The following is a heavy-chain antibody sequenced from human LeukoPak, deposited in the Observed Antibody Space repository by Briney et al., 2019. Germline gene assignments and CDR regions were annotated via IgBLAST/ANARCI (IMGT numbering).Heavy chain of an antibody. CDR2: INHSGST. V-gene: IGHV4-34*01. Sequence: PSETLSLTCAVYGGSFSGYYWSWIRQPPGKGLEWIGEINHSGSTNYNPSLKSRVTISVDTSKNQFSLKLSSVTAADTAVYYCARVPTVTINWFDPWGQGTLVTVSS. J-gene: IGHJ5*02. CDR1: GGSFSGYY. D-gene: IGHD4-17*01. CDR3: ARVPTVTINWFDP.